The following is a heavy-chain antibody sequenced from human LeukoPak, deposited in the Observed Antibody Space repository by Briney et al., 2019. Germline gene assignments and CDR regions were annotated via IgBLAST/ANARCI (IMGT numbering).Heavy chain of an antibody. CDR3: ARVSQDYSDSSGYLHY. V-gene: IGHV4-59*12. Sequence: PSETLSLTCTVSGDSISSYFLTWIRQPPGKGLEWLGYISYSGTTSYNPSLKSRVTISVDRSKNQFSLKLSSVTAADTAVYYCARVSQDYSDSSGYLHYWGQGTLVTVSS. CDR1: GDSISSYF. J-gene: IGHJ4*02. D-gene: IGHD3-22*01. CDR2: ISYSGTT.